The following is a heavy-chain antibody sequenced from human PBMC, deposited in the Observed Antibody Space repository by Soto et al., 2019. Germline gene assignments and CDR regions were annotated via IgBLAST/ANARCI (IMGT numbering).Heavy chain of an antibody. Sequence: GGSLSLSCAASGFTFSSYAMSWVRQAPGKGLEWVSAISGSGGSTYYADSVKGRFTISRDNSKNTLYLQMNSLRAEDTAVYYCAKDQLVLRFGGGDAFDIWGQGTTVTV. CDR3: AKDQLVLRFGGGDAFDI. CDR2: ISGSGGST. J-gene: IGHJ3*02. V-gene: IGHV3-23*01. D-gene: IGHD3-10*01. CDR1: GFTFSSYA.